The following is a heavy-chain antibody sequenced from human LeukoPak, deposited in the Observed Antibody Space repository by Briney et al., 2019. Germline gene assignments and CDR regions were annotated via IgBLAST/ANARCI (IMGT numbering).Heavy chain of an antibody. J-gene: IGHJ3*02. CDR2: IYHSGST. Sequence: SETLSLTCTLSGYSISSGYYWGWIRQPPGKGLEWIGSIYHSGSTYYNPSLKSRVTISVDTSKNQFSLKLSSVTAADTAVYYCARVYNIPFSSGIYAIDIWGQGTMVTVSS. V-gene: IGHV4-38-2*02. CDR3: ARVYNIPFSSGIYAIDI. D-gene: IGHD3-10*01. CDR1: GYSISSGYY.